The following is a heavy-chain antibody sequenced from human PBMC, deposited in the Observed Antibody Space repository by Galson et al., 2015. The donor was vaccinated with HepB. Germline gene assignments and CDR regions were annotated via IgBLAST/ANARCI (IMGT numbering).Heavy chain of an antibody. Sequence: SLRLSCAASGFTFSNYNINWVRQAPGKGLEWVSSITSSSSHRTNXDSVNGRFTTSRDNAENSLYLQMTSLTAEXXXVYXCARGSGYRYGPCDYWVLAPLV. D-gene: IGHD5-18*01. J-gene: IGHJ4*02. V-gene: IGHV3-21*01. CDR1: GFTFSNYN. CDR2: ITSSSSHR. CDR3: ARGSGYRYGPCDY.